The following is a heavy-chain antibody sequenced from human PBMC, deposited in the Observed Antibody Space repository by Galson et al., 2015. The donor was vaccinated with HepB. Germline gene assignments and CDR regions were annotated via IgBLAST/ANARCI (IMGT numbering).Heavy chain of an antibody. J-gene: IGHJ3*01. D-gene: IGHD3-10*01. V-gene: IGHV4-30-4*01. Sequence: TLSLTCNVSGGSIGSGDYYWNWIRQPPGKGLEWIGYITNSGSTFYNPSLRSRVAVSGDTSKNQFSLKVYPVTAADTAVYYCARVSIILFGEQNALDVWGQGTVVTVSS. CDR3: ARVSIILFGEQNALDV. CDR1: GGSIGSGDYY. CDR2: ITNSGST.